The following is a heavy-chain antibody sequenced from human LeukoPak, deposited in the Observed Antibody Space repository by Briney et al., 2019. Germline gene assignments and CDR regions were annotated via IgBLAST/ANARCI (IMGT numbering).Heavy chain of an antibody. CDR3: ATDLPGSMRGGEYYMYV. CDR2: INPRGTST. CDR1: GYTFTRHY. V-gene: IGHV1-46*01. D-gene: IGHD2/OR15-2a*01. J-gene: IGHJ6*03. Sequence: GASVKVSCKACGYTFTRHYMHWVRQAPGQGLGGMGVINPRGTSTIYAEKFQGRIILPRDMSSTTAYIELSSLRSEDTAVYYCATDLPGSMRGGEYYMYVWGKGTTVTISS.